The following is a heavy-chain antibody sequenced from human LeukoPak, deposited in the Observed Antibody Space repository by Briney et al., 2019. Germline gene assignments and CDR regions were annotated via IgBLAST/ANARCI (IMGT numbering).Heavy chain of an antibody. V-gene: IGHV3-23*01. CDR3: AKEQTSSGYFDY. Sequence: GGSLRLSCAASGFTFNNYAMSWVRQALGKGLEWVAAISGNGGRTYYRDSVKGRFTISRDNPKNTLYLLMNSLSAEDTALYYCAKEQTSSGYFDYWGQGTLVTVSS. CDR2: ISGNGGRT. J-gene: IGHJ4*02. CDR1: GFTFNNYA. D-gene: IGHD3-10*01.